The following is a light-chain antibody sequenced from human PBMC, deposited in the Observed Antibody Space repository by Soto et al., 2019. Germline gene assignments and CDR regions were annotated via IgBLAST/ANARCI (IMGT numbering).Light chain of an antibody. CDR3: QSYDSSLSGYV. CDR2: GNS. V-gene: IGLV1-40*01. Sequence: QSVLTQPPSVSGAPGQRVTISCTGSSSNIGAGYDVHWYQQLPGTAPKLLIYGNSNRPSGVPDRFSGSKSGTSASLAITGFKAEDEADYYCQSYDSSLSGYVFGTGTKLTVL. CDR1: SSNIGAGYD. J-gene: IGLJ1*01.